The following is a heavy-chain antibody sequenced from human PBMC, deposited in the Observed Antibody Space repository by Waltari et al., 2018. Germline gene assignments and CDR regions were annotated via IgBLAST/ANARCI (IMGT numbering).Heavy chain of an antibody. V-gene: IGHV3-33*06. J-gene: IGHJ3*02. CDR3: AKDRHYYGEEWAFDI. CDR2: IWYDGSNK. CDR1: GFTFSSYG. Sequence: QVQLVESGGGVVQPGRSLRLSCAASGFTFSSYGMHWVRQAPGKGLEWVAVIWYDGSNKYYADSVKGRFTISRDNSKNTLYLQMNSLRAEDTAVYYCAKDRHYYGEEWAFDIWGQGTMVTVSS. D-gene: IGHD3-10*01.